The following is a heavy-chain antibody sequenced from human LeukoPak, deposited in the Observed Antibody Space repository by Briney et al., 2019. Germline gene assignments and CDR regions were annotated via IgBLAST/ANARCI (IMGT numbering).Heavy chain of an antibody. V-gene: IGHV1-2*06. CDR3: ARDYCSSTSCLFDY. J-gene: IGHJ4*02. D-gene: IGHD2-2*01. CDR2: INPNSGGT. Sequence: ASVKVSCKASGYTFTGYYMHWVRRAPGQGLEWMGRINPNSGGTNYAQKFQGRVTMTRDTSISTAYVELSRLRSDDTAVYYCARDYCSSTSCLFDYWGQGTLVTVSS. CDR1: GYTFTGYY.